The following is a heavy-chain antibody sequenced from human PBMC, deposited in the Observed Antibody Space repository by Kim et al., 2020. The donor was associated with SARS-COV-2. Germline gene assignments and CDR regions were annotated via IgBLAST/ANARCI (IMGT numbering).Heavy chain of an antibody. CDR3: AKGRSDNIAAAFNH. Sequence: GGSLRLSCVASGFTFSTYAMSWVRQAPGKGLEWVSSVSGRGGSTYYADSAKGRFTISRDNSKNTLYLQMNSLRAEDTAVYYCAKGRSDNIAAAFNHWGEG. J-gene: IGHJ4*02. D-gene: IGHD6-13*01. CDR1: GFTFSTYA. V-gene: IGHV3-23*01. CDR2: VSGRGGST.